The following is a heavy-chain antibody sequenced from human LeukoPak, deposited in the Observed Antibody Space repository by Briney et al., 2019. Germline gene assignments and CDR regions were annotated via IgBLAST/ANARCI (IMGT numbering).Heavy chain of an antibody. J-gene: IGHJ4*02. V-gene: IGHV3-53*01. Sequence: GGSLRLSCAASGFTVSGNYMSWIRQAPGKGLEWVSVIYAGGSTYYADSVKGRFTISRDNAKNSLYLQMNSLRAEDTAVYYCARNRGRGVINYFDYWGQGTLVTVSS. CDR2: IYAGGST. CDR3: ARNRGRGVINYFDY. CDR1: GFTVSGNY. D-gene: IGHD3-10*01.